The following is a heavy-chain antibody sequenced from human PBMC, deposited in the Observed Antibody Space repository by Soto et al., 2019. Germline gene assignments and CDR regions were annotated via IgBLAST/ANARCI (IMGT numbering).Heavy chain of an antibody. CDR1: GFTVSSNY. D-gene: IGHD3-16*02. Sequence: EVQLVESGGGLVQPGGSLRLSCAASGFTVSSNYMSWVRQAPGKGLEWVSVIYSGGSTYYADSVKGRFTISRDNSKNTLYLQMNSLRAEDTVVYYCARNAYDYVWGSYRWSAWFDPWGQGTLVTVSS. CDR3: ARNAYDYVWGSYRWSAWFDP. CDR2: IYSGGST. V-gene: IGHV3-66*01. J-gene: IGHJ5*02.